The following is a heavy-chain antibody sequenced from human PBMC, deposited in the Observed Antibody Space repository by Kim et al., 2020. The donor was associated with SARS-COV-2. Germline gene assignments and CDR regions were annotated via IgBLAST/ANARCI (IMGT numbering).Heavy chain of an antibody. V-gene: IGHV3-9*01. J-gene: IGHJ6*02. CDR2: ISWNSGSI. CDR3: AKDKEDQQLVPTGYYGMDV. Sequence: GGSLRLSCAASGFTFDDYAMHWVRQAPGKGLEWVSGISWNSGSIGYADSVKGRFTISRDNAKNSLYLQMNSLRAEDTALYYCAKDKEDQQLVPTGYYGMDVWGQGTTVTVSS. CDR1: GFTFDDYA. D-gene: IGHD6-13*01.